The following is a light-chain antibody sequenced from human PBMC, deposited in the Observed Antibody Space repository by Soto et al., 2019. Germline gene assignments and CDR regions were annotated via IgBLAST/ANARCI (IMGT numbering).Light chain of an antibody. J-gene: IGLJ1*01. CDR3: SSYTTSNTRQIV. V-gene: IGLV2-14*03. Sequence: QSALTQPASVSGFPGQSITISCPGTSSDVGGYNYVSWYQHHPGKAPKLIIYDVSNRPSGVSNPFSGSKSGNTASLTISGLQPEDEADYYCSSYTTSNTRQIVFGTGTKVTVL. CDR1: SSDVGGYNY. CDR2: DVS.